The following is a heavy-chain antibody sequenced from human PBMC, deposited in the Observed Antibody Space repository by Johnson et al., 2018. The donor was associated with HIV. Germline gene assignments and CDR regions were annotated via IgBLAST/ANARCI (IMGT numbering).Heavy chain of an antibody. V-gene: IGHV3-15*01. CDR1: GFTFSSYA. J-gene: IGHJ3*01. CDR3: TTGTTVPTWD. CDR2: IKSKTDGGTT. Sequence: VQLVESGGGVVQPGRSLRLSCAASGFTFSSYAMHWVRQAPGKGLEWVGRIKSKTDGGTTDYAAPVKGRFTISRDDSKNTLYLQMNSLKTEDTAVYYCTTGTTVPTWDWGQGTMVTVSS. D-gene: IGHD4-17*01.